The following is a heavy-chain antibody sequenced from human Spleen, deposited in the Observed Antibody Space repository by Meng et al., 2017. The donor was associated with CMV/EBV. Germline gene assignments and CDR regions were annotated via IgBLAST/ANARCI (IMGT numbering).Heavy chain of an antibody. CDR1: GFTFSNYW. D-gene: IGHD3-3*01. J-gene: IGHJ1*01. CDR3: ARAGFGVLTPFQH. CDR2: INSDGRST. V-gene: IGHV3-74*01. Sequence: GESLKISCAASGFTFSNYWMTWVRQAPGKGLVWVSRINSDGRSTTYADSVKGRFTISRDNAKNTLYLQMNSLRAEDTAVYYCARAGFGVLTPFQHWGQGTLVTVSS.